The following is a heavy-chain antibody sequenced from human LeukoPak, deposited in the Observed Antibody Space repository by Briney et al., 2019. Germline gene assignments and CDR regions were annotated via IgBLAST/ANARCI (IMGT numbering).Heavy chain of an antibody. V-gene: IGHV1-69*04. CDR2: IIPILGIA. J-gene: IGHJ4*02. D-gene: IGHD2-15*01. CDR3: ARDLKSSGSNFDY. Sequence: VASVKVSCKASGGTFSSYAISWVRQAPGQGLEWMGRIIPILGIANYAQKFQGRVTITADKSTSTAYMELSSLRSEDTAVYYCARDLKSSGSNFDYWGQGTLVTVPS. CDR1: GGTFSSYA.